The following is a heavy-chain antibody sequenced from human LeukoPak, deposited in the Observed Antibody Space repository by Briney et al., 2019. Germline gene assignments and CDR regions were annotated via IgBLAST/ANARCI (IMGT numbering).Heavy chain of an antibody. CDR2: ISGSGGST. D-gene: IGHD4-17*01. CDR3: AKDMSGATVTTLVDY. V-gene: IGHV3-23*01. J-gene: IGHJ4*02. Sequence: PGGSLRLSCAASGFTFSNYAMHWVRQAPGKGLEWVSAISGSGGSTYYADSVKGRFTISRDNSKNTLYLQMNSLRAEDTAVYYCAKDMSGATVTTLVDYWGQGTLVTVSS. CDR1: GFTFSNYA.